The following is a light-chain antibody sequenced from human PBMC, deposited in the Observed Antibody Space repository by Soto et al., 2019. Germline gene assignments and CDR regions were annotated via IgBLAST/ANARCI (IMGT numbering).Light chain of an antibody. V-gene: IGLV2-14*01. CDR3: TSYTTSGSYV. Sequence: QSVLTQPASVSGSPGQSITISCTGTSSDIGAYNFVSWYQQHPGKAPKLMIYDVSNRPSGVFDRFSGFKSGDTASLTFSGLQAEDEADYYCTSYTTSGSYVFGTGTKVTV. J-gene: IGLJ1*01. CDR1: SSDIGAYNF. CDR2: DVS.